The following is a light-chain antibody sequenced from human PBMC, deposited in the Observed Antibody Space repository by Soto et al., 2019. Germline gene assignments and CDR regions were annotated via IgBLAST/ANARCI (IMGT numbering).Light chain of an antibody. CDR3: QQANSFPLT. Sequence: DMQMTQSPPSVSASVGDRVTITCRASQGISNWLAWYQQKPGKAPKLLIYAATTLQSGVPSRFSGNGYETDFTLTISSLQPEDFATYYCQQANSFPLTFGGGTKVEIK. J-gene: IGKJ4*01. CDR2: AAT. CDR1: QGISNW. V-gene: IGKV1-12*01.